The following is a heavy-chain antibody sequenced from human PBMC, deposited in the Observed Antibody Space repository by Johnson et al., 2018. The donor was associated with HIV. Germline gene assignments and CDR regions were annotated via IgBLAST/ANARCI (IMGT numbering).Heavy chain of an antibody. V-gene: IGHV3-43*01. Sequence: VQVVESGGVVVQPGGSLRLSCAASGFTFDDYTMHWVRQAPGKGLEWVSLISWDGGSTYYADSVKGRFTISRDNSKNSLYLQMNSLRTEDTALYYCAKGALEWELLAGDAFDIWGQGTMVIVSS. CDR3: AKGALEWELLAGDAFDI. D-gene: IGHD1-26*01. CDR1: GFTFDDYT. J-gene: IGHJ3*02. CDR2: ISWDGGST.